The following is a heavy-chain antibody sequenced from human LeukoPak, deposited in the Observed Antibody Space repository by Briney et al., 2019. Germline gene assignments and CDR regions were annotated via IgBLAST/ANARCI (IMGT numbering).Heavy chain of an antibody. Sequence: GGSLRLSCAASGFTVSSNYMSWVRQAPGKGLEWVSVIYSGGSTYYADSVKGRFTISRDNAKNSLYLQMNSLRAEDTALYYCSKDILAQNYYDSSDPKDAFDIWGQGTMVTVSS. CDR3: SKDILAQNYYDSSDPKDAFDI. D-gene: IGHD3-22*01. CDR1: GFTVSSNY. V-gene: IGHV3-53*05. J-gene: IGHJ3*02. CDR2: IYSGGST.